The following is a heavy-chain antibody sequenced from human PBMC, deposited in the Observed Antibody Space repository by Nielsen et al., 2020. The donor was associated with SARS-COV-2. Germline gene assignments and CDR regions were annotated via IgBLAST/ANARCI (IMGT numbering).Heavy chain of an antibody. J-gene: IGHJ6*02. V-gene: IGHV4-30-4*01. CDR2: IYYSGST. CDR1: GGSIGTYY. Sequence: SETLSLTCNVSGGSIGTYYWSWTRQPPGKGLEWLGYIYYSGSTYYNPSLKSRVTTSVDTSKNQFSLKLSSVTAADTAVYYCARQSLDGSYYYYGMDVWGQGTTVTVSS. CDR3: ARQSLDGSYYYYGMDV. D-gene: IGHD3-9*01.